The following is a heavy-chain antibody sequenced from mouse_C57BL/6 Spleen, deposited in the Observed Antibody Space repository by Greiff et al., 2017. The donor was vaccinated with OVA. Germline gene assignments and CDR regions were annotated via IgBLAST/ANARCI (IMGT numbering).Heavy chain of an antibody. CDR1: GYTFTSYD. CDR3: ASGGIYYYGSSQGDD. D-gene: IGHD1-1*01. J-gene: IGHJ2*01. V-gene: IGHV1-85*01. Sequence: QVQLQQSGPELVKPGASVKLSCKASGYTFTSYDINWVKQRPGQGLEWIGWIYPRDGSTKYNEKFKGKATLTVDTSSSTAYMELHSLTSEDSAVYFCASGGIYYYGSSQGDDWGKGTTLTVSS. CDR2: IYPRDGST.